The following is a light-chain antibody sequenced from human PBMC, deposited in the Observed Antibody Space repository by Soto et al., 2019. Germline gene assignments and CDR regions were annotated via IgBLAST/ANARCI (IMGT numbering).Light chain of an antibody. CDR2: HNF. CDR1: TSNIGTYG. V-gene: IGLV1-40*01. CDR3: QSYDTFLSAVV. J-gene: IGLJ2*01. Sequence: QSVLTQPPSVSGAPGQKVSIACTGSTSNIGTYGVHWYQDLPGSAPKLLIQHNFNRPSGVPDRFSGSKSGTSASLAITGLQAEDEADYYCQSYDTFLSAVVFGGGTKLTVL.